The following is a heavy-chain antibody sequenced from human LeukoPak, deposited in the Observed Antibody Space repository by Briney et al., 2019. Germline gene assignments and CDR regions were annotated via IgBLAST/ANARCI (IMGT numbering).Heavy chain of an antibody. CDR3: AKDIDNTAWPLMGD. CDR1: GFTFNNYA. Sequence: GGSLRLSCAASGFTFNNYAMHWVRQAPGKGLEWVSLIAWNGGLTYYSDSVKGRFTISRDNSKDSLYLQMNSLRPEDTAFYYCAKDIDNTAWPLMGDWGQGTLVTVSS. D-gene: IGHD3-16*01. V-gene: IGHV3-43D*03. J-gene: IGHJ4*02. CDR2: IAWNGGLT.